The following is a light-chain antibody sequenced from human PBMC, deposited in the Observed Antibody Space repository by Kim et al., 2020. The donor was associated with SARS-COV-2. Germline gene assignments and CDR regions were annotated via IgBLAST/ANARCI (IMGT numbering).Light chain of an antibody. CDR2: YNN. V-gene: IGLV1-44*01. CDR3: AAWDGSLDGPI. J-gene: IGLJ2*01. Sequence: QSVLTQPPSASGTPGQTVTISCSGSSSNIGTRTVNWYQQVPGTAPKLLIYYNNQRPSGVPDRFSGSKSGTSASLAISGLQSADEADYYCAAWDGSLDGPIFGGGTK. CDR1: SSNIGTRT.